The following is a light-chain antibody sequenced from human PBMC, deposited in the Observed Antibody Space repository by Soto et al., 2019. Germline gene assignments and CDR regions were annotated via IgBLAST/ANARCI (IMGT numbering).Light chain of an antibody. Sequence: DIVMTQSPDSLAVSLGERVTINCKSSQSVLYSSNNRNYLAWFQQKPGQPPKLLIYWASTRESGVPDRFSGSGSGTDFTLTISGLQAEDVAVYYCQQYYNTPITFGGGTKVDMK. CDR3: QQYYNTPIT. CDR1: QSVLYSSNNRNY. J-gene: IGKJ4*01. V-gene: IGKV4-1*01. CDR2: WAS.